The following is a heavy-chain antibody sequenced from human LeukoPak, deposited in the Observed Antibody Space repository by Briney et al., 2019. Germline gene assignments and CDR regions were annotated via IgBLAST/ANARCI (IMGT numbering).Heavy chain of an antibody. J-gene: IGHJ5*02. D-gene: IGHD6-19*01. Sequence: PGGSLRLSCAASGFTFSSYWMHRVRQAPGKGLVWVSRIKSDGSSTTYADSVKGRFTISRDNAKNTLYLQMNSLRAEDTAVYYCARATLGYSSGWYDNWGQGTLVTVSS. CDR3: ARATLGYSSGWYDN. CDR1: GFTFSSYW. CDR2: IKSDGSST. V-gene: IGHV3-74*01.